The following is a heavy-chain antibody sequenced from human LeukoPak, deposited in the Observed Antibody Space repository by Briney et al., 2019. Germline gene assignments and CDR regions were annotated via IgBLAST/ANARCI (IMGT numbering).Heavy chain of an antibody. Sequence: GGSLRLSCAASGFTFSNAWMNWVRQAPGKGLEWLGRIKSKAYGGTTDYATPVKGRFTISRDDSKNTLYLQMNSLKTEDTAVYYCTTDYGSSISSYYYYGMDVWGQGTTVTVSS. CDR3: TTDYGSSISSYYYYGMDV. CDR2: IKSKAYGGTT. V-gene: IGHV3-15*07. CDR1: GFTFSNAW. J-gene: IGHJ6*02. D-gene: IGHD2-21*01.